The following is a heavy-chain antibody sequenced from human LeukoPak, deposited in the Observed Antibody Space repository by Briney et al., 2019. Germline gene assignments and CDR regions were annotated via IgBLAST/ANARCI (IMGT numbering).Heavy chain of an antibody. J-gene: IGHJ4*02. CDR1: GGSISSYY. Sequence: SETLSPTCTVSGGSISSYYWSWIRQPPGKGLEWIGYIYYSGSTNYNPSLKSRLTISVDTSKNHFSLKLISVTAADTAVYYCASQQLAPYYFDYWGQGTLVTVSS. D-gene: IGHD6-13*01. V-gene: IGHV4-59*01. CDR2: IYYSGST. CDR3: ASQQLAPYYFDY.